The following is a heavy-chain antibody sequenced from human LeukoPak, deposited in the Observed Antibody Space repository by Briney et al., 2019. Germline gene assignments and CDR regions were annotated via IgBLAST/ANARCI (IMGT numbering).Heavy chain of an antibody. Sequence: VASVKVSCKASGYTFTGYYMHWVRQAPGQGLEWMGWINPNSGGTNYAQKFQGRVTMTRDTSISTAYMELSRLRSDDTAVYYCAASHYGDYGGSYYYYYMDVWGKGTTVTISS. J-gene: IGHJ6*03. CDR1: GYTFTGYY. CDR3: AASHYGDYGGSYYYYYMDV. D-gene: IGHD4-17*01. CDR2: INPNSGGT. V-gene: IGHV1-2*02.